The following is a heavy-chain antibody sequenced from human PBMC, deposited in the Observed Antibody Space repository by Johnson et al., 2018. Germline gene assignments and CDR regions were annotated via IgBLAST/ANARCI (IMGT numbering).Heavy chain of an antibody. CDR1: GFTFSSYW. Sequence: VQLVESGGGLVQPGGSLRLSCAASGFTFSSYWMNWVRQAPGKGLEWVAYIRQDGGEKYYVDSVRGRLTISRDNAKNSRYLQTNSLRAEDTAVYYCARSIDAFWSQAGAFDIWGQGTMVTVSS. CDR3: ARSIDAFWSQAGAFDI. CDR2: IRQDGGEK. D-gene: IGHD3-3*01. V-gene: IGHV3-7*01. J-gene: IGHJ3*02.